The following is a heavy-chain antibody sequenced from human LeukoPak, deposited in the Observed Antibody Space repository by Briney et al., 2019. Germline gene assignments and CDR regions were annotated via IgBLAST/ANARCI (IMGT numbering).Heavy chain of an antibody. V-gene: IGHV1-18*01. CDR2: ISAYNGNT. CDR3: ARVYCSSTSCYRAYYYGMDV. D-gene: IGHD2-2*02. CDR1: SYTFTSHG. Sequence: ASVKVSCKASSYTFTSHGISWVRQAPGQGLEWMGWISAYNGNTNYAQKLQGRVTMTTDTSTSTAYMELRSLRSDDTAVYYCARVYCSSTSCYRAYYYGMDVWGQGTTVTVSS. J-gene: IGHJ6*02.